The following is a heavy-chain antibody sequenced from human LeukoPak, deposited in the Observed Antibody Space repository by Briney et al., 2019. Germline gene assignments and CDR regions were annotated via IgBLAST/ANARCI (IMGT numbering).Heavy chain of an antibody. D-gene: IGHD3-16*01. Sequence: GGSLRLSCAASGFTFRSYAMNWVRQAPGKGLEWVSAISGSGSATYYADSVKGRFTISRDNSKNTLYLQMNSLKAEDTALYYCATRAPYYFDYWGQGTLVTVSS. CDR3: ATRAPYYFDY. J-gene: IGHJ4*02. CDR2: ISGSGSAT. V-gene: IGHV3-23*01. CDR1: GFTFRSYA.